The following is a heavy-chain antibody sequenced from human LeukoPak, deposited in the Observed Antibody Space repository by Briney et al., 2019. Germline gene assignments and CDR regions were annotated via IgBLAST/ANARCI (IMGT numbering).Heavy chain of an antibody. CDR3: ARDRGFTTVTTSVSGIGI. J-gene: IGHJ3*02. V-gene: IGHV1-69*04. CDR1: GGTFSSYA. CDR2: IIPILGIA. Sequence: ASVKVSCKASGGTFSSYAISWVRQAPGQGLEWMGRIIPILGIANYAQKFQGRVTITADKSTGTAYMELSSLRSEDTAVYYCARDRGFTTVTTSVSGIGIWGQGTMVTVSS. D-gene: IGHD4-17*01.